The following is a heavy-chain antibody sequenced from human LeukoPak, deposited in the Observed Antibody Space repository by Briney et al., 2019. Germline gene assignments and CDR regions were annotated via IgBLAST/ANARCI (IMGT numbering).Heavy chain of an antibody. Sequence: GGSLRLSCAAPGFTFSSYAMHWVRQAPGKGLEYVSAISSNGGSTYYANSVKGRFTISRDNSKNTLYLQMGSLRAEDMAVYYCARGCSGGSCYVHWGQGTLVTVSS. V-gene: IGHV3-64*01. D-gene: IGHD2-15*01. CDR3: ARGCSGGSCYVH. J-gene: IGHJ4*02. CDR2: ISSNGGST. CDR1: GFTFSSYA.